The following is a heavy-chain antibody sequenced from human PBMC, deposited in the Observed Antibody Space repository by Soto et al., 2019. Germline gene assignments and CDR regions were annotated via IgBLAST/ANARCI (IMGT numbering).Heavy chain of an antibody. CDR2: IHGGGDYT. CDR1: GFPFDCCA. D-gene: IGHD3-10*01. J-gene: IGHJ2*01. V-gene: IGHV3-23*01. Sequence: EVQVLESGGDLVQPGGSLRLSCAASGFPFDCCAMSWVRQAPGKGLEWVSTIHGGGDYTHYTDSVKGRFTISRDNSGXXXXXXXXXXXXXXXAXXXXXXXXGXGSYTNWSFDVWGRGTLVTVSS. CDR3: XXXXGXGSYTNWSFDV.